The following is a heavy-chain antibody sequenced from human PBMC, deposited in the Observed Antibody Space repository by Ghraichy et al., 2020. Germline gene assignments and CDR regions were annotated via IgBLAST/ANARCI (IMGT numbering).Heavy chain of an antibody. Sequence: GSLRLSCAASGFTVSSNYMSWVRQAPGKGLEWVSVIYSGGSTYYADSVKGRFTISRDNSKNTLYLQMNSLRAEDTAVYYCASHSGYGPYGMDVWGQGTTVTVSS. CDR3: ASHSGYGPYGMDV. J-gene: IGHJ6*02. V-gene: IGHV3-53*01. CDR1: GFTVSSNY. D-gene: IGHD5-12*01. CDR2: IYSGGST.